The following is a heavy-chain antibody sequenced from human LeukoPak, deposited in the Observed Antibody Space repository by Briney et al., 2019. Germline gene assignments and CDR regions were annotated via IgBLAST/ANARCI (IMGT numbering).Heavy chain of an antibody. CDR1: GYTFTGYY. V-gene: IGHV1-18*04. CDR3: ARRGVMVASTFNYYYMDV. Sequence: ASVKVSCKASGYTFTGYYMHWVRQAPGQGLEWMGWISAYNGNTEYAQKLQDRVTMTTDTSTNTAYLELRNLRYDDTATYYCARRGVMVASTFNYYYMDVWGKGTPVTVSS. J-gene: IGHJ6*03. D-gene: IGHD3-16*02. CDR2: ISAYNGNT.